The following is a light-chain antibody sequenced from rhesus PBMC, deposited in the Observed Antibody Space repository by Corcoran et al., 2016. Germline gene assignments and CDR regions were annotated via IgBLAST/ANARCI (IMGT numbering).Light chain of an antibody. CDR3: QQSSNLWT. Sequence: ETVVTQSPATLSLSPGERATLPCRASQSVGSYLAWYQQKPGQAPRLLIYGASSRATGIPDRFSGSGSGTDFTLTISSLEPADVGVYYCQQSSNLWTFGQGTKVEIK. J-gene: IGKJ1*01. V-gene: IGKV3-24*04. CDR1: QSVGSY. CDR2: GAS.